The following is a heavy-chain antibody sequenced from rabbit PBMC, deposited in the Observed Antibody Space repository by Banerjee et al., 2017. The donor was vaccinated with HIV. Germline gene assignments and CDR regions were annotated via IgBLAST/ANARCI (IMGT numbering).Heavy chain of an antibody. CDR1: GFSFSSSYY. CDR3: ARDNYIDYAGYGYAYGL. Sequence: QSLEESGGDLVKPGASLTLTCTASGFSFSSSYYMSWVRQAPGKGLEWIGVIYTDDSGGTGYASWAKGRFTISKTSSTTVTLQMTSLTAADTATYFCARDNYIDYAGYGYAYGLWGQGTLVTVS. J-gene: IGHJ4*01. V-gene: IGHV1S40*01. CDR2: IYTDDSGGT. D-gene: IGHD6-1*01.